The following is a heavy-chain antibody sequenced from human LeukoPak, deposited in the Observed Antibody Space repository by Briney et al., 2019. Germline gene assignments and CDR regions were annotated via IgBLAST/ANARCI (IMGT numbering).Heavy chain of an antibody. CDR1: GFTFSSYS. CDR3: AGGRAYTPVGGMDV. Sequence: GGSLRLSCAASGFTFSSYSMNWVRQAPGKGLEWVSSISSSSSCIYYADSVKGRFTISRDNAKNSLYLQMNSLRAEDTAVYYCAGGRAYTPVGGMDVWGQGTTVIVSS. V-gene: IGHV3-21*01. CDR2: ISSSSSCI. J-gene: IGHJ6*02. D-gene: IGHD4-11*01.